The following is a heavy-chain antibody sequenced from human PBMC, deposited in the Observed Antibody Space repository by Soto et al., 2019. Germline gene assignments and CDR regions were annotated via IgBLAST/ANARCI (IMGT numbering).Heavy chain of an antibody. D-gene: IGHD6-13*01. J-gene: IGHJ5*02. CDR2: INPNSGGT. CDR1: GYTFTGYY. V-gene: IGHV1-2*02. Sequence: EASVKVSCTASGYTFTGYYMPWVRQAPGQGLEWMGWINPNSGGTNYAQKFQGRVTMTRDTSISTAYMELSRLRSDDTAVYYCARGRIAARNWFDPWGQGTLVTV. CDR3: ARGRIAARNWFDP.